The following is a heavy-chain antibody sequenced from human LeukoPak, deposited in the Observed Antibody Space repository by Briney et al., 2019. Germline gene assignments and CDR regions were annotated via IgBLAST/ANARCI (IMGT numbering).Heavy chain of an antibody. CDR3: ARDYYYDSSGYYQGNAFDI. D-gene: IGHD3-22*01. CDR2: INPNSGGT. Sequence: GASVKVSCKASGYTFTGYYMHWVRQAPGQGLEWVGWINPNSGGTNYAQKFQGRVTMTSDTCISTAYMELSRLRSDDTAGYDCARDYYYDSSGYYQGNAFDIWGQGTMVTVSS. CDR1: GYTFTGYY. J-gene: IGHJ3*02. V-gene: IGHV1-2*02.